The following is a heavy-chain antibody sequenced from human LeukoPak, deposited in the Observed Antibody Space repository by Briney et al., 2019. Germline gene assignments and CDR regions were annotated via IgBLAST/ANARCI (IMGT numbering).Heavy chain of an antibody. CDR2: ISYDGSNK. D-gene: IGHD1-1*01. CDR1: GFTFSNNG. V-gene: IGHV3-30*03. CDR3: ARCTTGRTFGSLREIKRSREIDY. J-gene: IGHJ4*02. Sequence: QPGGTLRLSCAASGFTFSNNGMNWVRQAPGKGLEWVAVISYDGSNKYYADSVKGRFTISRDNSKNTLYLQMNSLRAEDTAVYYCARCTTGRTFGSLREIKRSREIDYWGQGTLVTVSS.